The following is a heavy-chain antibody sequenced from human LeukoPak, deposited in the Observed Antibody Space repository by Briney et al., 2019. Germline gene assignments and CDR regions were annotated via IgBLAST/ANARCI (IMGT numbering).Heavy chain of an antibody. J-gene: IGHJ5*02. Sequence: ASVKVSCKASVYSFSSYGITWVCQTPGQGLEWMGWISAYNGNTNYAQKFQGRVTLTTDSSTNTAFMDLRTLTSDDTAVYYCVKLTHGVVPTGLNPWGQGTLVIVSS. V-gene: IGHV1-18*01. CDR2: ISAYNGNT. D-gene: IGHD2-15*01. CDR3: VKLTHGVVPTGLNP. CDR1: VYSFSSYG.